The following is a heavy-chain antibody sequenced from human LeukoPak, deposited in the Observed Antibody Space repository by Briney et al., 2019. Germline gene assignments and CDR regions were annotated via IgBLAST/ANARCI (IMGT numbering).Heavy chain of an antibody. V-gene: IGHV1-69*01. CDR3: AGGRGSTHYYFDY. CDR1: GGTFTSYA. CDR2: IIPIFGTA. J-gene: IGHJ4*02. Sequence: GSSVKVPCKASGGTFTSYAISWVRQAPGQGLEWMGGIIPIFGTANYAQKLQGRVTITAAESTSTAYMELSSLRSEDTAVYYCAGGRGSTHYYFDYWGQGTLVTVSS. D-gene: IGHD2-2*01.